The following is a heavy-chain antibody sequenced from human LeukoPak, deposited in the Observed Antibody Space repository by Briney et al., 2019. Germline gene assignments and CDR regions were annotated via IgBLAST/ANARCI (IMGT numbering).Heavy chain of an antibody. V-gene: IGHV3-11*01. CDR1: GFTFSDYY. CDR2: ISSSGSTI. J-gene: IGHJ4*02. Sequence: GGSLRLSCAASGFTFSDYYMSWIRQAPGKGLEWVSYISSSGSTIYYADSVKGRFTISRDNAKNSLYLRTNSLRAEDTAVYYCARVWKEREMATTIQFDYWGQGTLVTVSS. CDR3: ARVWKEREMATTIQFDY. D-gene: IGHD5-24*01.